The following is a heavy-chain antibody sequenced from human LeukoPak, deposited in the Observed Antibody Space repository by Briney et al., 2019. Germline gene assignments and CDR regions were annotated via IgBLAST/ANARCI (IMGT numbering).Heavy chain of an antibody. Sequence: GASVKVSCKASGGTFSSYAISWVRQAPGQGLEWMGGIIPIFGTANYAQKFQGRVTITADKSTSTAYMELSSLRSEDTAVYYCAREYSGYTSLWVWGQGTLVTVSS. CDR1: GGTFSSYA. V-gene: IGHV1-69*06. CDR3: AREYSGYTSLWV. CDR2: IIPIFGTA. J-gene: IGHJ4*02. D-gene: IGHD3-22*01.